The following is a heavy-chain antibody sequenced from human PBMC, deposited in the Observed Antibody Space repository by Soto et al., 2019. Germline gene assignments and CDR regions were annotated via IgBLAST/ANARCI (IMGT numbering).Heavy chain of an antibody. CDR3: ARDPGRGSGYQKHGGWFDP. J-gene: IGHJ5*02. Sequence: ASVKVSCKASGGTFSSYAISWVRQAPGQGLEWMGGIIPIFGTANYAQKFQGRVTITADESTSTAYMELSSLRSEDTAVYYCARDPGRGSGYQKHGGWFDPWGQGTLVTVSS. V-gene: IGHV1-69*13. D-gene: IGHD3-22*01. CDR2: IIPIFGTA. CDR1: GGTFSSYA.